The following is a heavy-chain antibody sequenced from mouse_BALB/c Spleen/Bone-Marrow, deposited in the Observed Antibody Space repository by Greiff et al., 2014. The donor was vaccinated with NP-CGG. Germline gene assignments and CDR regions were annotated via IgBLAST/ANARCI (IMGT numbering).Heavy chain of an antibody. CDR1: GYSITSGYS. J-gene: IGHJ4*01. D-gene: IGHD3-3*01. CDR2: IHYSGST. CDR3: AGDQGYYAMDY. Sequence: VQLQQSGPDLVKPSQSLSLTCTVTGYSITSGYSWHWIRQFPGNKLEWMGYIHYSGSTNYNPSLKSRISITRDTSKNKFFLQLNSVTTEDTATYYCAGDQGYYAMDYWGQGTSVTVSS. V-gene: IGHV3-1*02.